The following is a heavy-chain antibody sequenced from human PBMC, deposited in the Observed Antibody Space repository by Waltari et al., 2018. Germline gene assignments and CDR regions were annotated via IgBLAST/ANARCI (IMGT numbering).Heavy chain of an antibody. CDR3: AKYGTTPTANNAFDF. Sequence: EVQLVESGGGLVQPGGSLRLSCAASGFTFNNYWMNWVRQAPGKGLEWVGFIKSKADSGTAAYAESVKGRFTISRDDSKNTLYLQMNSLKTEDTAVYYCAKYGTTPTANNAFDFWGQGLRVTVSS. V-gene: IGHV3-72*01. D-gene: IGHD5-18*01. CDR1: GFTFNNYW. CDR2: IKSKADSGTA. J-gene: IGHJ3*01.